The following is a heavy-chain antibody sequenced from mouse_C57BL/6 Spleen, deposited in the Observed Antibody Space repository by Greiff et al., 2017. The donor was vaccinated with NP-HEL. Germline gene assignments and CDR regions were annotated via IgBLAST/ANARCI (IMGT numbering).Heavy chain of an antibody. CDR1: GYSITSGYY. J-gene: IGHJ4*01. V-gene: IGHV3-6*01. CDR2: ISYDGSN. D-gene: IGHD2-1*01. CDR3: ATSINYTFMDY. Sequence: QESGPGLVKPSQSLSLTCSVPGYSITSGYYWNWIRQFPGNKMEWMGYISYDGSNNYNPSLKNRISITRDTSKYQFFLKLNSVTTEDTATYYCATSINYTFMDYWGQGTSVTVSS.